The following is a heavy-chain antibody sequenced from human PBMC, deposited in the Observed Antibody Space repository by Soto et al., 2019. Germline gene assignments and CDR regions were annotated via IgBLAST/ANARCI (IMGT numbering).Heavy chain of an antibody. V-gene: IGHV3-74*01. CDR2: IKTDGSST. Sequence: EVQLVESGGGLVQPGESLRLSCEASGFTFSNHWMHWVRQAPGKGPVWVARIKTDGSSTNYADYVKGRFTVSRDNAKNTLFLQMNSLRVEDTAVYYCARNLNGVDYWGQGTLVTVSS. J-gene: IGHJ4*02. CDR1: GFTFSNHW. D-gene: IGHD2-8*01. CDR3: ARNLNGVDY.